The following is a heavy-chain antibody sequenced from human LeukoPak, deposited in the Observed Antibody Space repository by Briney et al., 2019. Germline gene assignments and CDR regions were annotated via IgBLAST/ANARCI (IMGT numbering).Heavy chain of an antibody. Sequence: SETLSLTCNVSGGSISNYYWNWIRQPAGKGLEWIGRMYASGSTRYNPSFEGRVTMSADTSKNQVSLKLTSVIAAATAVYFCARDQSGHGGHNIDAFDVWGQGTMVTVSS. CDR1: GGSISNYY. V-gene: IGHV4-4*07. CDR3: ARDQSGHGGHNIDAFDV. CDR2: MYASGST. J-gene: IGHJ3*01. D-gene: IGHD3-16*01.